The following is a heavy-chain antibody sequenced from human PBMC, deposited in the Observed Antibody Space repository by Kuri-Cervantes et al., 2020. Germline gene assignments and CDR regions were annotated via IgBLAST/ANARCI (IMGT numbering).Heavy chain of an antibody. CDR2: INPSGGST. CDR1: GYTFTSYY. J-gene: IGHJ6*02. Sequence: ASVKVSCKASGYTFTSYYMHWVRQAPGQGLEWMGIINPSGGSTSYAQKFQGRVTMTRDTSTSTVYMELSSLRSEDTAVYYCASLYGSGSYYLYYYGMDVWGQGTTVTVSS. D-gene: IGHD3-10*01. CDR3: ASLYGSGSYYLYYYGMDV. V-gene: IGHV1-46*01.